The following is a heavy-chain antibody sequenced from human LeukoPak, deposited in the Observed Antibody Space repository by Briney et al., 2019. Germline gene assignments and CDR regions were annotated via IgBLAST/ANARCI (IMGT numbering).Heavy chain of an antibody. CDR2: IRYDGSNN. V-gene: IGHV3-30*02. CDR3: AKDSRYYDILTGSNWFDP. Sequence: GGSLRLSCAASGFTFSSYGMHWVRQAPGKGLEWVAFIRYDGSNNYYADSVKGRFTISRDNSKNTLYLQMNSLRAEDTAMYYCAKDSRYYDILTGSNWFDPWGQGTLVTVSS. J-gene: IGHJ5*02. D-gene: IGHD3-9*01. CDR1: GFTFSSYG.